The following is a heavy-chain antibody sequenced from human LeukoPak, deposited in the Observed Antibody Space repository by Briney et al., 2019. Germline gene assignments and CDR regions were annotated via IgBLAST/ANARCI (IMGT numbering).Heavy chain of an antibody. D-gene: IGHD4-11*01. CDR2: MNPNSGNT. CDR1: GYTFTSYD. J-gene: IGHJ4*02. Sequence: ASVKLSCKAFGYTFTSYDINWVRQATGQGLEWMGWMNPNSGNTGYAQKFQGRVTMTRNTSISTAYMELSSLRSEDTAVYYCARAVTPGLYFDYWGQGTLVTVSS. V-gene: IGHV1-8*01. CDR3: ARAVTPGLYFDY.